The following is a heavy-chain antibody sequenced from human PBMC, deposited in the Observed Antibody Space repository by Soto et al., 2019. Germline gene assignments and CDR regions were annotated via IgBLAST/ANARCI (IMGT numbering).Heavy chain of an antibody. CDR2: ISSSSSYK. J-gene: IGHJ5*02. CDR1: GFTFSSYS. D-gene: IGHD3-10*01. CDR3: ARDWFGTQSFDP. V-gene: IGHV3-21*01. Sequence: EVQLVESGGGLVKPGGSLRLSCAASGFTFSSYSMNWVRQAPGKGLEWVSSISSSSSYKYYADSVKGRFTISRDNAKNSLYLQMNSLRAEDTAVYYCARDWFGTQSFDPWGQGTLVTVSS.